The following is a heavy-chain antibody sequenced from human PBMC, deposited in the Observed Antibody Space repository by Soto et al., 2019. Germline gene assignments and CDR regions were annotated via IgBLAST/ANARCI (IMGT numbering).Heavy chain of an antibody. V-gene: IGHV1-8*01. CDR3: ARQYYYGMDV. Sequence: QVQLVQSGAEVRKPGASVKVSCKASGYTFTSYDINWVRQATGQGLEWMGWMNPNSDNTGYAQKFQXXVXMXXNTSISTAYMELSSLGSEDTAVYYCARQYYYGMDVWGQGTTVTVSS. CDR1: GYTFTSYD. J-gene: IGHJ6*02. CDR2: MNPNSDNT.